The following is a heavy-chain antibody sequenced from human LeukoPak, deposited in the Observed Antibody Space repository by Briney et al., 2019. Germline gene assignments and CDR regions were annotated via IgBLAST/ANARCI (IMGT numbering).Heavy chain of an antibody. CDR3: ARTYYYDSSGYYGSAFDI. Sequence: SETLSLPCTVSGGSISSYYWSWIRQPPGKGLEWIGYIYYSGSTNYNPSLKSRVTISVDTSKNQFSLKLSSVTAADTAVYYCARTYYYDSSGYYGSAFDIWGQGTMVTVSS. CDR1: GGSISSYY. CDR2: IYYSGST. V-gene: IGHV4-59*01. J-gene: IGHJ3*02. D-gene: IGHD3-22*01.